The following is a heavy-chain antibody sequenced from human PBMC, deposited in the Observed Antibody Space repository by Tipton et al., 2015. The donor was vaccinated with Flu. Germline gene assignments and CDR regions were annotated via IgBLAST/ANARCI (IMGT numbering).Heavy chain of an antibody. Sequence: CAASGFTFSSYEMNWVRQAPGKGLEWVSYISSSGNTIYYADSVKGRFTISRDNAKNSLYLQMNSLRAEDTAVYYCASNTGYSYGRAFDIWGQGTMVTVSS. V-gene: IGHV3-48*03. CDR2: ISSSGNTI. J-gene: IGHJ3*02. CDR3: ASNTGYSYGRAFDI. CDR1: GFTFSSYE. D-gene: IGHD5-18*01.